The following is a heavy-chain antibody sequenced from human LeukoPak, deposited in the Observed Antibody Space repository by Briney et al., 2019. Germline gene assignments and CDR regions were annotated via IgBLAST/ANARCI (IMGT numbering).Heavy chain of an antibody. CDR3: ARVPGGSYSVSYYYYYGMDV. J-gene: IGHJ6*02. CDR1: GYTFTSYD. V-gene: IGHV1-8*01. CDR2: MKPNSGNT. D-gene: IGHD1-26*01. Sequence: ASVKVSCKASGYTFTSYDINWVRQATGQGLEWMGWMKPNSGNTGYAQKFQGRVTMTRNTSISTAYMELSSLRSEDTAVYYCARVPGGSYSVSYYYYYGMDVWGQGTTVTVSS.